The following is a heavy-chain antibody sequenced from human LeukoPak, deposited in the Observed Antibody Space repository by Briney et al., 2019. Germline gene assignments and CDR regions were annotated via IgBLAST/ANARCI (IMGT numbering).Heavy chain of an antibody. CDR3: ATGAYFDH. CDR2: ISDTGGST. Sequence: GGSLRLSCAASGFTFRHYNMNWVRQAPGKGLEWVSTISDTGGSTYYPDSVKDRFTISRDNSKNILYLQMNGLRAEDTAIYYCATGAYFDHWGQGTLVTVSS. J-gene: IGHJ4*02. CDR1: GFTFRHYN. V-gene: IGHV3-23*01.